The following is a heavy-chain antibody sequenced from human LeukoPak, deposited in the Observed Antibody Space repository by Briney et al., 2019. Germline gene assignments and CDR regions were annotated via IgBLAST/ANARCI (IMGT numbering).Heavy chain of an antibody. CDR1: GDSISSYY. Sequence: SETLSLTCTVSGDSISSYYWSWIRQPPGKGLEWIGYIYYNERTNYNPSLRSRVTISVDTSKNHLSLNLSSVTAADTAVYYCARALGYCSSTSCLSYFDYWGQGTLVTVSS. CDR2: IYYNERT. CDR3: ARALGYCSSTSCLSYFDY. V-gene: IGHV4-59*01. D-gene: IGHD2-2*01. J-gene: IGHJ4*02.